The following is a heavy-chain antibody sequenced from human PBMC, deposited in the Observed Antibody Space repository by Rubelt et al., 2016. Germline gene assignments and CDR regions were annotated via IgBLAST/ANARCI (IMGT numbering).Heavy chain of an antibody. Sequence: QVQLVQSGAEVKKPGASVKVSCKASGYTFTSYGISWVRQAPGQGLEWMGWISAYNGNTNSAQQLKGRVTMTTDTSTSTAYMELRSLRSDDTAVYYCARRDGYNWDDAFDIWGQGTMVTVSS. CDR1: GYTFTSYG. V-gene: IGHV1-18*01. CDR2: ISAYNGNT. CDR3: ARRDGYNWDDAFDI. J-gene: IGHJ3*02. D-gene: IGHD5-24*01.